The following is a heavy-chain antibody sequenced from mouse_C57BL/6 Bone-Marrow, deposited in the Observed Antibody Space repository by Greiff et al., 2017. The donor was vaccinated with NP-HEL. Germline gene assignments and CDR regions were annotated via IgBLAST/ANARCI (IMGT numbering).Heavy chain of an antibody. V-gene: IGHV8-8*01. CDR1: GFSLSTFGMG. J-gene: IGHJ2*01. CDR2: IWWDDDK. Sequence: QVTLKESGPGILQPSQPLSLTCSFSGFSLSTFGMGVGWHSQPSGKGLEWLAHIWWDDDKYYNPALKSRLTISKDTYQNQVVHKSASVDTADTATYYCARVYYSKTYYFDYWGQGTTLTVSS. CDR3: ARVYYSKTYYFDY. D-gene: IGHD2-5*01.